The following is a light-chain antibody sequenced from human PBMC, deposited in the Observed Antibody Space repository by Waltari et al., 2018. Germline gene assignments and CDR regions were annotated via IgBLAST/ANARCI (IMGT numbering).Light chain of an antibody. J-gene: IGLJ3*02. CDR3: SSYAGSNNLV. Sequence: QSALTQPPSASGSPGQSVTISSTGTSSAARGSTHAAWYQQHPGKAPKHMIYEVSKRPSGVPDRFSGSKSGNTASLTVSGLQAEDEADYYCSSYAGSNNLVFGGGTKLTVL. CDR1: SSAARGSTH. V-gene: IGLV2-8*01. CDR2: EVS.